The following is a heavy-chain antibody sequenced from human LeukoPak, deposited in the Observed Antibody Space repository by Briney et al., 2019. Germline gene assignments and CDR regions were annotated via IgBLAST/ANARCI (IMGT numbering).Heavy chain of an antibody. Sequence: SETLSLTCAVYGGSFSGYYWSWIRQPPGKGLEWIGEINHGGSTNYNPSLKSRVTISVDTSKNQFSLKLSSVTAADTAVYYCARGRLFVVDWGQGTLVTVSS. D-gene: IGHD6-6*01. V-gene: IGHV4-34*01. J-gene: IGHJ4*02. CDR3: ARGRLFVVD. CDR1: GGSFSGYY. CDR2: INHGGST.